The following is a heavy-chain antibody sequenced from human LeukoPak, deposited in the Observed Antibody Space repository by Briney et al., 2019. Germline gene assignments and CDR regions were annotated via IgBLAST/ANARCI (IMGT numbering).Heavy chain of an antibody. Sequence: PSETLSLTCTVSGGSISSYYWSWIRQPPGKGLEWIGYIYYSGSTNYNPSLKSRVTISVDTSKNQFSLKLSSVTVADTAVYYCARNRAGGYSYGSYYFDYWGQGTLVTVSS. J-gene: IGHJ4*02. CDR2: IYYSGST. D-gene: IGHD5-18*01. CDR3: ARNRAGGYSYGSYYFDY. CDR1: GGSISSYY. V-gene: IGHV4-59*08.